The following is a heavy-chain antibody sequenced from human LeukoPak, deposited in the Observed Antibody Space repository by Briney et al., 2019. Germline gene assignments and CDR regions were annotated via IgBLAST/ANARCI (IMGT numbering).Heavy chain of an antibody. J-gene: IGHJ4*02. CDR3: ATGDHSFDN. CDR1: GASLTIYY. CDR2: YTSGTT. Sequence: SETLSLTCSVSGASLTIYYWNWIRQPAGEGLEWIGRYTSGTTTHNPSLKSQFTMSIDTSKKQISLKLTSVTAADTAVYYCATGDHSFDNWGQGILVTVTP. V-gene: IGHV4-4*07.